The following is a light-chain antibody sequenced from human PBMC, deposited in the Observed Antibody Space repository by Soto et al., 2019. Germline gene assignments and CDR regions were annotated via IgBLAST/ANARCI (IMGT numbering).Light chain of an antibody. CDR1: SSNIGEGYD. Sequence: QSVLTQPPSVSGAPGQRVTISCTGSSSNIGEGYDVHWYQHLPGTAPKLLIYGNSNRPSGVPDRFSGSKSCTSASLAITGLQAEDEADYYCQSYDSSLSGSVFGGGTTLTV. V-gene: IGLV1-40*01. CDR2: GNS. CDR3: QSYDSSLSGSV. J-gene: IGLJ2*01.